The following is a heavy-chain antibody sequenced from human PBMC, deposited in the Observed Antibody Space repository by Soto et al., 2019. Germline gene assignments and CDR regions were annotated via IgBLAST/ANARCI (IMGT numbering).Heavy chain of an antibody. V-gene: IGHV3-23*01. J-gene: IGHJ4*02. CDR2: ISGSGGST. D-gene: IGHD3-10*01. Sequence: EVQLLESGGGLVQPGGSLRLSCAASRFSFSDYAMSLVRQAPGKGLEWVSAISGSGGSTYSADSVEGRFTISRDNSKNTLYLQMNSLRAEDTAVYYCAKDRGGVLAPSYFDYWGQGTLVTVSS. CDR1: RFSFSDYA. CDR3: AKDRGGVLAPSYFDY.